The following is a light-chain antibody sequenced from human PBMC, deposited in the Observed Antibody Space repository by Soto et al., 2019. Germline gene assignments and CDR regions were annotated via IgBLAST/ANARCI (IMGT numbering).Light chain of an antibody. J-gene: IGKJ3*01. V-gene: IGKV4-1*01. CDR2: WAS. CDR1: QSVLYSSNNKNY. CDR3: QYGFT. Sequence: DIVMTQSPDSLAVSLGERATINCKSSQSVLYSSNNKNYLAWYQQKPGQPPKLLIYWASTRESGVPDRFSGSGSGTDFTLTISSLQAEDVAVYHCQYGFTFGPGTKVDIK.